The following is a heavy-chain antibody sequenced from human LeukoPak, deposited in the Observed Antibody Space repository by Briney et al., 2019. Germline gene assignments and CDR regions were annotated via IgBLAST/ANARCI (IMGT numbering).Heavy chain of an antibody. J-gene: IGHJ4*02. V-gene: IGHV3-21*01. CDR2: ISSSSSYI. CDR1: GFTFSSYS. CDR3: ARAGRGGLGYYFDY. Sequence: PGGSLRLSCAASGFTFSSYSMNWVRQAPGKGLEWVSSISSSSSYIYYADSVKGRFTISRDNAKNSLYLQMNSLRAEDTAVYYCARAGRGGLGYYFDYWGQGTLVTVSS. D-gene: IGHD5-12*01.